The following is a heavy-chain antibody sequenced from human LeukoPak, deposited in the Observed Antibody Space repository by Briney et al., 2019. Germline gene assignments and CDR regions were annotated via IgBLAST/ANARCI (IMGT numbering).Heavy chain of an antibody. CDR1: RGSIRSSYYY. CDR3: ASMNRDGFKYYFDY. CDR2: IYYSGTT. V-gene: IGHV4-31*03. D-gene: IGHD5-24*01. J-gene: IGHJ4*02. Sequence: SETLSLTCTVSRGSIRSSYYYWGWIRQYPGKGLEWIGYIYYSGTTYYNPSLMSRVSISVDTSKNQLSLKLSSVTAADTAVYYCASMNRDGFKYYFDYWGQGTLVTVSS.